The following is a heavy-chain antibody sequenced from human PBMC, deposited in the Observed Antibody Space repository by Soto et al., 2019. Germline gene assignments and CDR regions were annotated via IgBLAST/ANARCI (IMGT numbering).Heavy chain of an antibody. CDR1: GYTFTSYD. CDR3: ARVPRTVTPIDY. V-gene: IGHV1-8*01. CDR2: MNPNSGNT. D-gene: IGHD4-17*01. J-gene: IGHJ4*02. Sequence: ASVKVSCKASGYTFTSYDINWVRQATGQGLEWMGWMNPNSGNTGYAQKFQGRVTMTRNTSISTAYMELSSLRSEDTAVYYCARVPRTVTPIDYWGQGTLVTVSS.